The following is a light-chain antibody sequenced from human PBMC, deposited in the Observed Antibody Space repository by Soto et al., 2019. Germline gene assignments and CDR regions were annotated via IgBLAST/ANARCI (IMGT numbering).Light chain of an antibody. V-gene: IGKV3-15*01. Sequence: EIVMTQSPATLSVSPGERATLSCRASQSVSSNLDWYQHKPGQAPRLLIYNAYSRATGIPARFSGSGSGTEFTLTISSLQSEDFAVYYCQQYNNWPRTFGQGTKVEIK. J-gene: IGKJ1*01. CDR1: QSVSSN. CDR2: NAY. CDR3: QQYNNWPRT.